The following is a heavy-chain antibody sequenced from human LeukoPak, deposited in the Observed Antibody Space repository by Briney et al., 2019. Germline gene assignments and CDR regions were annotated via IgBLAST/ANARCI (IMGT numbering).Heavy chain of an antibody. CDR1: GFTFSDYY. D-gene: IGHD3-10*01. J-gene: IGHJ4*02. CDR3: AKTRLARYYYGSGSTGAFDY. CDR2: ISSSSSYT. V-gene: IGHV3-11*06. Sequence: GRSLRLSCAASGFTFSDYYMSWIRQAPGKGLEWVSYISSSSSYTNYADSVKGRFTISRDNAKNSLYLQMNSLRAEDTAVYYCAKTRLARYYYGSGSTGAFDYWGQGTLVTVSS.